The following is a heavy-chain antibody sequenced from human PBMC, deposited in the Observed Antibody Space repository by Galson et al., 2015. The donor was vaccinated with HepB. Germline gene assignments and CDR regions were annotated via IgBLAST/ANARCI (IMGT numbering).Heavy chain of an antibody. CDR1: GFIFSNYD. Sequence: SLRLSCAASGFIFSNYDMHWVRQAPGKGLEWVAFIWPEGNQLYAGSVMGRFTISRDNSRNTLFLEMNSLRSEDTAVYFCAGDPRYTGWAFNFWGQGTLVTVSS. D-gene: IGHD6-19*01. CDR2: IWPEGNQ. CDR3: AGDPRYTGWAFNF. V-gene: IGHV3-33*01. J-gene: IGHJ4*02.